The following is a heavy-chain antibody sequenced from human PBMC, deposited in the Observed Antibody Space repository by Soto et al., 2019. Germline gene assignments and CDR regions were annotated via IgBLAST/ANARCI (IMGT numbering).Heavy chain of an antibody. CDR2: INSRGSTI. Sequence: PGGSLRLSCAASGFTFSDYYVSWIRQAPGKGLEWISYINSRGSTIYYADSVKGRFTISRDNARNSLHLQMNSLRVEDTAVYYCARVVPGFVVVAAADSWGQGALVTVSS. D-gene: IGHD2-15*01. V-gene: IGHV3-11*01. CDR1: GFTFSDYY. J-gene: IGHJ5*01. CDR3: ARVVPGFVVVAAADS.